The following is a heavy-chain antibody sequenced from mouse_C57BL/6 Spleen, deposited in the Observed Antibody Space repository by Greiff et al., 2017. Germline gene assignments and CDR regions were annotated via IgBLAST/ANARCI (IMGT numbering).Heavy chain of an antibody. J-gene: IGHJ3*01. Sequence: QVQLQQPGTELVKPGASVKLSCKASGYTFTSYWMHWVKQRPGQGLEWIGNINPSNGGPNYNEKFQSKATLTVDKSSSTAYMQLSSLTSEDSAVYYCARSGAAQAWFAYWGQGTLVTVSA. CDR1: GYTFTSYW. V-gene: IGHV1-53*01. D-gene: IGHD3-2*02. CDR2: INPSNGGP. CDR3: ARSGAAQAWFAY.